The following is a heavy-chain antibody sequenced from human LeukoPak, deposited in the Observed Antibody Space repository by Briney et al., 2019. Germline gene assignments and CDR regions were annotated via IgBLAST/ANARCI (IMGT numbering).Heavy chain of an antibody. V-gene: IGHV3-23*01. CDR1: GFTFSSYG. D-gene: IGHD3-3*02. Sequence: GGSLRLSCAASGFTFSSYGMSWVRQAPGKGLEWVSAISGSGGSTYYADSVKGRFTISRDNSKNTLYLQMNSLRAEDTAVYYCAKGRSAISYFDYWGQGTLVTVSS. CDR3: AKGRSAISYFDY. CDR2: ISGSGGST. J-gene: IGHJ4*02.